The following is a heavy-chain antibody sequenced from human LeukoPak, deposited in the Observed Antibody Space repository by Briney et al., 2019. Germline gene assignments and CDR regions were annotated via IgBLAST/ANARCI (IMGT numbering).Heavy chain of an antibody. J-gene: IGHJ6*04. CDR2: ISSRSTYI. CDR3: AKPTRAVMAMMDV. D-gene: IGHD3-16*01. V-gene: IGHV3-21*01. Sequence: PGGSLRLSCAASGFTFSSYSMNWVRQAPGKGLEGVSSISSRSTYIYHADSVKGRFTISRDNAKNSLFLQMNSLRAEDTAVYFCAKPTRAVMAMMDVWGKGTTVTVSS. CDR1: GFTFSSYS.